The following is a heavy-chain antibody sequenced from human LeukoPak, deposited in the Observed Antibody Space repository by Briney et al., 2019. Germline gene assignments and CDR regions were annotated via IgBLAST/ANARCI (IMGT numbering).Heavy chain of an antibody. Sequence: PGGSLRLSCAASGFTFSSYSMNWVRQAPGKGLEWVSSISSSSSYIYYADSVKGRFTISRDNSKNTLYLQMNSLRAEDTAVYYCAKDHDSSGYYYPSYWGQGTLVTVSS. CDR2: ISSSSSYI. V-gene: IGHV3-21*04. CDR3: AKDHDSSGYYYPSY. CDR1: GFTFSSYS. D-gene: IGHD3-22*01. J-gene: IGHJ4*02.